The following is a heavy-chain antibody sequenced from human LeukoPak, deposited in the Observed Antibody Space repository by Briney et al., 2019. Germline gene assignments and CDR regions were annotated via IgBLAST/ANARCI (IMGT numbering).Heavy chain of an antibody. CDR2: IKQDGNGK. V-gene: IGHV3-7*01. CDR1: GFTFSDYW. J-gene: IGHJ4*02. D-gene: IGHD1-26*01. Sequence: HPGGSLRLSCAASGFTFSDYWMSWVRQAPGKGLEWVANIKQDGNGKYYVDSVKGRFTISRDNAKNSLYLQMNSLRAEDTAVYYCAREEGATDYWGQGTLVTVSS. CDR3: AREEGATDY.